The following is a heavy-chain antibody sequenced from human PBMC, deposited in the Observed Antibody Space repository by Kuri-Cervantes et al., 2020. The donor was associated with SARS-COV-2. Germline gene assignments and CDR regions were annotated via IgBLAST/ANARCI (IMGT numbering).Heavy chain of an antibody. CDR2: IIPIFGTA. CDR3: ARSYGSGSYPPDH. J-gene: IGHJ4*02. V-gene: IGHV1-69*13. Sequence: SVKVSCKASGYTFTSYGISWVRQAPGQGLEWMGGIIPIFGTANYAQKFQGRVTITADESTSTAYMELSSLRSEDTAVYYCARSYGSGSYPPDHWGQGTLVTVYS. CDR1: GYTFTSYG. D-gene: IGHD3-10*01.